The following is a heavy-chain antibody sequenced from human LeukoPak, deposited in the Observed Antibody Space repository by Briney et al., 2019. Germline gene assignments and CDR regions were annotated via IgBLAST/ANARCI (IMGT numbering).Heavy chain of an antibody. CDR3: AKSLYGSGSYYNWFDP. V-gene: IGHV4-59*12. CDR2: IYYSGST. CDR1: GGSISSYY. Sequence: SETLSLTCTVSGGSISSYYWNWIRQPPGKGLEWIGYIYYSGSTNYNPSLKSRVTISVDTSKNQFSLKLSSVTAADTAVYYCAKSLYGSGSYYNWFDPWGQGTLVTVSS. D-gene: IGHD3-10*01. J-gene: IGHJ5*02.